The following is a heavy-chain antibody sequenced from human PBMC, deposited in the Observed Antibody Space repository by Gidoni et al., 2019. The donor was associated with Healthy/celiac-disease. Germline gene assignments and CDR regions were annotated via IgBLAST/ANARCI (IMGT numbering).Heavy chain of an antibody. D-gene: IGHD3-10*01. CDR2: IWYDGSNK. V-gene: IGHV3-33*01. CDR1: GFTFSSCG. Sequence: QVKLVESGGGVVQPGTSLRLSCAASGFTFSSCGMHWVRRAPGKGLEWVAVIWYDGSNKYYADSVKGRFTISRDNSKNTLYLEMNSLRAEDTAVYYCARYGSGSYLPNWYFDLWGRGTLVTVSS. J-gene: IGHJ2*01. CDR3: ARYGSGSYLPNWYFDL.